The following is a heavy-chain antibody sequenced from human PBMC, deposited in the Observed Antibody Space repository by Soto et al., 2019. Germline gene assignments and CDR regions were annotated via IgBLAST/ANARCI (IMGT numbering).Heavy chain of an antibody. Sequence: GGSLRLSCAVSGFTFRSSPMSLVRRAPGKGLEWVSGINGGDDSEHYVDSVRGRFTIIRDNSKNLLLLQMDSLRVEDTAVYYCAKAAFKKDIVAGTVGYFDYWGQGTLVTVSS. CDR2: INGGDDSE. J-gene: IGHJ4*02. CDR1: GFTFRSSP. CDR3: AKAAFKKDIVAGTVGYFDY. D-gene: IGHD5-12*01. V-gene: IGHV3-23*01.